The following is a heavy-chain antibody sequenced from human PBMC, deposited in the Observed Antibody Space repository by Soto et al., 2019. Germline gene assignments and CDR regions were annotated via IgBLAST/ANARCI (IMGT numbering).Heavy chain of an antibody. V-gene: IGHV3-33*01. J-gene: IGHJ6*02. Sequence: QVQLVESGGGVVQPGRSLRLSCAASGFTFSSYGMHWVRQAPGKGLEWVAVICYDGSNKYYADSVKGRLTISRDNSKNTLYLQIKSLRAEDTAVYYCARDLGSEVVVVSYYYGIDVWGQGTTVTVSS. CDR1: GFTFSSYG. CDR2: ICYDGSNK. CDR3: ARDLGSEVVVVSYYYGIDV. D-gene: IGHD2-15*01.